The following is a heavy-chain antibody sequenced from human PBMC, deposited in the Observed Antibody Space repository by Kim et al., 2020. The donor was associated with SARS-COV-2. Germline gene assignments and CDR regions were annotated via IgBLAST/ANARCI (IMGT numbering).Heavy chain of an antibody. CDR3: AKESGDYGGNSREDSDWYFDL. D-gene: IGHD4-17*01. CDR2: IWYDGSNK. Sequence: GGSLRLSCAASGFTFSSYGMHWVRQAPGKGLEWVAVIWYDGSNKYYADSVKGRFTISRDNSKNTLYLQMNSLRAEDTAVYYCAKESGDYGGNSREDSDWYFDLWGRGTLVTVSS. J-gene: IGHJ2*01. CDR1: GFTFSSYG. V-gene: IGHV3-33*06.